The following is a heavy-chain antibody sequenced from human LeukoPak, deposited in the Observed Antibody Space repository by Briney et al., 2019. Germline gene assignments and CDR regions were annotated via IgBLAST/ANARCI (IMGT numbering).Heavy chain of an antibody. CDR1: GFTFSTHT. D-gene: IGHD4-17*01. V-gene: IGHV3-21*01. CDR3: ARGNGDYEKVFDY. Sequence: GGSLRLSCVASGFTFSTHTMNWVRQAPGKGLEWVSSISSASTYIYSADSVRGRFTISRDNAKNSLYLRMNSLRAEDTAVYYCARGNGDYEKVFDYWGQGTLVTVSS. J-gene: IGHJ4*02. CDR2: ISSASTYI.